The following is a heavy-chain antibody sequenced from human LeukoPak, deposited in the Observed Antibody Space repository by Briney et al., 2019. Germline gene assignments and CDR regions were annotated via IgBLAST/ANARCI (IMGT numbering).Heavy chain of an antibody. CDR3: ARDWLHYYESSGYFDY. V-gene: IGHV4-59*01. J-gene: IGHJ4*02. D-gene: IGHD3-22*01. CDR1: GGSISSYY. CDR2: IYDTVNT. Sequence: PSETLSLTCAVPGGSISSYYWGWIRQPPGKGLERIAYIYDTVNTNYNPSLKSRVTISLDTSKNQFSLKVNSMTAADTAVYYCARDWLHYYESSGYFDYWGQGTLVTVSS.